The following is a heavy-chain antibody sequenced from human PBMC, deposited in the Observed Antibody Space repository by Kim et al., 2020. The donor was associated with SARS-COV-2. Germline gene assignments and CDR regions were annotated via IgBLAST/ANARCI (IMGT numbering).Heavy chain of an antibody. J-gene: IGHJ4*02. V-gene: IGHV3-33*01. Sequence: YADSVQGRCTVSRDNSKNTVYLQLNNLRVEDTAVYYCARDFYVSGSSLDYWGQGTLVTVSA. CDR3: ARDFYVSGSSLDY. D-gene: IGHD3-10*01.